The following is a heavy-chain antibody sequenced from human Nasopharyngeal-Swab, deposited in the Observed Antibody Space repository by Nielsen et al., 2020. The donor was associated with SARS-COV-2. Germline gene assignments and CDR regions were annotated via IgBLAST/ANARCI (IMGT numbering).Heavy chain of an antibody. V-gene: IGHV3-7*04. CDR3: ARGHNWSFDY. CDR2: IKQDGSEK. D-gene: IGHD1-1*01. Sequence: GGSLRLSCAASGFTFSSNWMNWVRQAPGKGVEGVANIKQDGSEKPYVDSVRGRFTISRDNAKNSVYLQMNSLRAEDTAVYYCARGHNWSFDYWGQGTLVTVSA. J-gene: IGHJ4*02. CDR1: GFTFSSNW.